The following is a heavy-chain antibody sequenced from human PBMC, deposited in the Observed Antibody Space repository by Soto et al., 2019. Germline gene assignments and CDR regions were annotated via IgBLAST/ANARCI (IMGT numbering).Heavy chain of an antibody. Sequence: PSETLSLTCTVSGGSVSSGSYYWSWIRQPPGKGLEWIGYIYYSGSTNYNPSLKSRLTLFVDTSKNQFSLKLSSVTAADTAVYYCVRHAQWIIRAYWGQGSLVTVSS. CDR1: GGSVSSGSYY. J-gene: IGHJ4*02. CDR2: IYYSGST. CDR3: VRHAQWIIRAY. V-gene: IGHV4-61*01. D-gene: IGHD5-12*01.